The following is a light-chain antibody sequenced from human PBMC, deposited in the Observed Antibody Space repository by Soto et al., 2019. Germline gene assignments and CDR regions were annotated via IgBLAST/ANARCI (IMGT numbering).Light chain of an antibody. CDR2: KAS. J-gene: IGKJ1*01. V-gene: IGKV1-5*03. Sequence: DIQMTQSPSTLSGSVGDRVTITCRASQTISSWLAWYQQKPGKAPKLLIYKASTLKSGVPSRFSGSASETEFTLTISSVQPDDFATYFGQHYNSYSEACGQGTKVDIK. CDR1: QTISSW. CDR3: QHYNSYSEA.